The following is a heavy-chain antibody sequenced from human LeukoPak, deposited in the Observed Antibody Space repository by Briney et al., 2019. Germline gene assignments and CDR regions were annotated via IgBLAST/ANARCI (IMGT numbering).Heavy chain of an antibody. J-gene: IGHJ4*02. CDR3: AATNSYGSGTGDY. D-gene: IGHD3-10*01. CDR1: GGSFSGYY. Sequence: SETLSLTCAVYGGSFSGYYWSWIRQPPGKGLEWIGEINHSGSTNYNPSLKSRVTISVDTSKNQFSLKLSSVTAADTAVYYCAATNSYGSGTGDYWGQGTLVTVSS. V-gene: IGHV4-34*01. CDR2: INHSGST.